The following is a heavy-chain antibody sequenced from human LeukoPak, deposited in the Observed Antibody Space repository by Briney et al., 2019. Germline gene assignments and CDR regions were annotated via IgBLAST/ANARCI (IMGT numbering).Heavy chain of an antibody. CDR3: ASMGGYCSGGSCYWFDP. J-gene: IGHJ5*02. CDR1: GYSFTSYW. CDR2: IDPSDSYT. Sequence: GESLKISCKGSGYSFTSYWISWVRQMPGKGLEWMGRIDPSDSYTNYSPSFQGHVTISADKSISTAYLQWSSLKASDTAMYYCASMGGYCSGGSCYWFDPWGQGTLVTVSS. V-gene: IGHV5-10-1*01. D-gene: IGHD2-15*01.